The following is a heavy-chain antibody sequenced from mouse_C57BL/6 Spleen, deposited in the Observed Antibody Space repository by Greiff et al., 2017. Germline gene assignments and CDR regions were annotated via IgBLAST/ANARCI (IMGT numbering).Heavy chain of an antibody. CDR1: GYTFTSYW. CDR3: ARAGAG. Sequence: QVQLQQPGAELVKPGASVKLSCKASGYTFTSYWMQWVKQRPRQGLEWIGEIDPSDSYTNYNQKFKGKATLTVDTSSSTAYMQLSSLTSEDSAVYYCARAGAGWGQGTTLTVSS. J-gene: IGHJ2*01. CDR2: IDPSDSYT. D-gene: IGHD3-3*01. V-gene: IGHV1-50*01.